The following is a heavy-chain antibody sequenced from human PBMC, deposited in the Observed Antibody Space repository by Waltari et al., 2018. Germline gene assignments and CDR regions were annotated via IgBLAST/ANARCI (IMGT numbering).Heavy chain of an antibody. J-gene: IGHJ4*01. V-gene: IGHV1-18*01. CDR3: ATAVGGNMEFDS. CDR2: ISAHDGNT. CDR1: AYTFSTYG. Sequence: QVHLVQSGAEVKTPGASVKVSCKASAYTFSTYGLTWVRQAPGQGLEWLGWISAHDGNTNYAPSLKDRVTLTTDTSTYTAYMELNSLRPDDTAVYYCATAVGGNMEFDSWGHGSLVTVSS. D-gene: IGHD6-19*01.